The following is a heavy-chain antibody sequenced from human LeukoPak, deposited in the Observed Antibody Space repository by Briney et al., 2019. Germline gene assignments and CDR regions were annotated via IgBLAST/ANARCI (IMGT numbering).Heavy chain of an antibody. J-gene: IGHJ3*02. D-gene: IGHD2-2*01. CDR1: GFTFSSYA. V-gene: IGHV3-30*04. CDR2: ISYDGSNK. CDR3: ARDPHIVVVPAAGGAFDI. Sequence: GRSLRLSCAASGFTFSSYAMHWVRQAPGKGLEWVAVISYDGSNKYCADSVKGRFTISRDNRKHTLYLQMNSLRAEDTAVYYCARDPHIVVVPAAGGAFDIWGQGTMVTVSS.